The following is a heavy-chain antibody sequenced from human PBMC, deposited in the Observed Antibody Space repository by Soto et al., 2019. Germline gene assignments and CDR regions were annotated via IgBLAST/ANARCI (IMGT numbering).Heavy chain of an antibody. V-gene: IGHV1-18*01. J-gene: IGHJ6*02. D-gene: IGHD2-15*01. CDR1: GYTFTSYG. CDR2: ISAYNGNT. CDR3: ARAGYCSGGSCHYYYYGMDV. Sequence: ASVKVSCKASGYTFTSYGISWVRQAPGQGLEWMGWISAYNGNTNYAQKLQGRVTMTTDTSTSTAYMELRSLRSDDTAVYYCARAGYCSGGSCHYYYYGMDVWGQGTTVTAP.